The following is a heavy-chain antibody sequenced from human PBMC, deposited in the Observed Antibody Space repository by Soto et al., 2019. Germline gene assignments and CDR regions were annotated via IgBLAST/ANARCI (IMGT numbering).Heavy chain of an antibody. D-gene: IGHD2-21*02. Sequence: QVQLMQSGAEVKKPGASVKVSCKEYGDTFTDYYIHCVRQAHGQGLEWMGTVNPSGGHTTYAQHFLGRVTMTRDTSTSTLYMELTSLTSDDTAVYYCARGGHVVVVTAALDYWGQGTLVTVSS. CDR3: ARGGHVVVVTAALDY. CDR1: GDTFTDYY. V-gene: IGHV1-46*01. J-gene: IGHJ4*02. CDR2: VNPSGGHT.